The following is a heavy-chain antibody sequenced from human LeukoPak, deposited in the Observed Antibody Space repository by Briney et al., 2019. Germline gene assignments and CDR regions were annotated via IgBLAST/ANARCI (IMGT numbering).Heavy chain of an antibody. CDR2: IDRHGSST. CDR1: GFTFSSYW. V-gene: IGHV3-74*03. J-gene: IGHJ4*02. CDR3: ARDSIRSSGSSDY. D-gene: IGHD1-26*01. Sequence: GGSLRLSCAASGFTFSSYWMHWVRQAPGKGLVWVSRIDRHGSSTKYADSVEGRFTVSRDNAKNTLYLQMNSLRVEDTAVYYCARDSIRSSGSSDYWGQGTLVTVSS.